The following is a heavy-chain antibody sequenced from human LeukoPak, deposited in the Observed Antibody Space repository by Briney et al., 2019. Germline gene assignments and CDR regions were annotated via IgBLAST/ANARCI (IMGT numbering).Heavy chain of an antibody. CDR3: ARGTPRNQLLLYHFDY. CDR1: GYTFTVYY. D-gene: IGHD2-2*02. V-gene: IGHV1-2*04. J-gene: IGHJ4*02. Sequence: ASVNVSCTASGYTFTVYYMHWVRQAPGQGLEWMGWINPNSGGTNYAQKFQGWVTMTRDTSISTAYMELSRLRSDDTAVYYCARGTPRNQLLLYHFDYWGQGTLVTVSS. CDR2: INPNSGGT.